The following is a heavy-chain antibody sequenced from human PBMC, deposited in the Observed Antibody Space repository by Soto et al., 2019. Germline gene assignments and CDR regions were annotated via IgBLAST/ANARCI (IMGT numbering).Heavy chain of an antibody. D-gene: IGHD3-16*02. Sequence: AGAPRLSCEASGFSFSSYARHWGRQAPGKGLEWVAVISYDGSNKYYADSVKGRFTISRDNSKNTLYLQMNSLRAEDTAVYYCARSYVWGSYRYAPLDYWGQGTLVTVSS. V-gene: IGHV3-30-3*01. CDR1: GFSFSSYA. J-gene: IGHJ4*02. CDR2: ISYDGSNK. CDR3: ARSYVWGSYRYAPLDY.